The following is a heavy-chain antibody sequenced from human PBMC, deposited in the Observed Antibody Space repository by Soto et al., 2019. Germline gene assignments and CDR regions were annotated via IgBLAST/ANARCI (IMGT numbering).Heavy chain of an antibody. CDR3: ARGLYYDRSADY. CDR1: GFTFSSYA. J-gene: IGHJ4*02. D-gene: IGHD3-22*01. Sequence: ESGGGVVQPGRSLRLSCAASGFTFSSYAMHWVRQAPGKGLEWVAVISYDGSNKYYADSVKGRFTISRDNSKNTLYLQMNSLRAEDTAVYYCARGLYYDRSADYWGQGTLVTVSS. V-gene: IGHV3-30-3*01. CDR2: ISYDGSNK.